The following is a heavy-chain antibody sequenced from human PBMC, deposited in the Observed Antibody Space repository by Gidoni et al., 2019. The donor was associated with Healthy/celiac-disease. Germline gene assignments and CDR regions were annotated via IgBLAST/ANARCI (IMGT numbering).Heavy chain of an antibody. D-gene: IGHD3-10*01. Sequence: QVQLQDSGPGLVKPSQILSLTCAVSGGPISSGDYHWGWIRQPPGKGLEWIGYIHYSGSTYDSPSLKSRVTISVDTSKSQFSLKLSSGTAADTAVYYCARDQDITMVRGVLDDAFDIWGQGTMVTVSS. J-gene: IGHJ3*02. V-gene: IGHV4-30-4*01. CDR3: ARDQDITMVRGVLDDAFDI. CDR1: GGPISSGDYH. CDR2: IHYSGST.